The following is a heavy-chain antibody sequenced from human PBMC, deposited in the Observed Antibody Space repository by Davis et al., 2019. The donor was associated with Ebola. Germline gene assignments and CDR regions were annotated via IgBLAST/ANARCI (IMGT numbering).Heavy chain of an antibody. Sequence: GESLKISCSASGFIFSTYVMSWVRQAPGKGLEWVSTYGTSADTYYADSVKGRFTISRDNSKNTLYLQMNSLRAEDTAVYYCAKVLSSYLDFYYGMGVWGKGTTVTVSS. D-gene: IGHD2/OR15-2a*01. CDR1: GFIFSTYV. V-gene: IGHV3-23*01. CDR2: GTSADT. J-gene: IGHJ6*04. CDR3: AKVLSSYLDFYYGMGV.